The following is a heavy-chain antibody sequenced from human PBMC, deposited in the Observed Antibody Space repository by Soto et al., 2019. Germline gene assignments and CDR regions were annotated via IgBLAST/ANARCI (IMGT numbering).Heavy chain of an antibody. Sequence: SETLSLTCAVSGGSINSNNWWSWVRQPPGKGLEWIGEVYHSGSTNYNPSLKSRVAISMDQSKNLFSLTLSSVTAADTAVYYCAFPATNDFDYWGQGSLVTVSS. V-gene: IGHV4-4*02. CDR1: GGSINSNNW. CDR3: AFPATNDFDY. D-gene: IGHD4-4*01. CDR2: VYHSGST. J-gene: IGHJ4*02.